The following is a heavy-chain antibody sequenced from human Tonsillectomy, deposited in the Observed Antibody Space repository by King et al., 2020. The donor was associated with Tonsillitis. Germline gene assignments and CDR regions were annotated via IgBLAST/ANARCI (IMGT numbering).Heavy chain of an antibody. CDR2: IYPGDSET. J-gene: IGHJ5*02. CDR3: ARLSGGFGEFDWFDP. D-gene: IGHD3-10*01. Sequence: DVQLVESGAEVKKPGESLKISCKGSGYSFAYYWIAWVRQMPGNGLEWMGIIYPGDSETKYSPSFQGQVTISADKSIRTAYLQWSSLRASDTAMYYCARLSGGFGEFDWFDPWGQGTLVTVSS. CDR1: GYSFAYYW. V-gene: IGHV5-51*01.